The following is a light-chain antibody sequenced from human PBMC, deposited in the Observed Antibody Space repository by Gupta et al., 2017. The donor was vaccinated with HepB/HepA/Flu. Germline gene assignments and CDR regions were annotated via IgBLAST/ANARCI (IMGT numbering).Light chain of an antibody. CDR2: YDS. V-gene: IGLV3-21*04. CDR3: QVWDSKRDNHVV. J-gene: IGLJ2*01. CDR1: NIGSNS. Sequence: SSVLTQPPSVSVAPGKTARITCGGNNIGSNSVHWYQQKPGQAPVLVIYYDSDRPSGIPERFSGSNSGNTATLTISRVEAGDEADYYCQVWDSKRDNHVVFGGGTKLTVL.